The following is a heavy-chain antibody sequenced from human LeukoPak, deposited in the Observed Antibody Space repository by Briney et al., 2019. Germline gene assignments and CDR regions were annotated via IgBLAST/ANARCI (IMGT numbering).Heavy chain of an antibody. J-gene: IGHJ4*02. D-gene: IGHD6-6*01. Sequence: PSETLSLTCTVSGGSISSSSYYWGWIRQPPGKGLEWIGSIYYSGSTYYNPSLKSRVTISVDTSKNQFSLKLSSVTAADTAVYYCARLKGIAARPNFDYWGQGALVTVSS. CDR2: IYYSGST. CDR3: ARLKGIAARPNFDY. V-gene: IGHV4-39*01. CDR1: GGSISSSSYY.